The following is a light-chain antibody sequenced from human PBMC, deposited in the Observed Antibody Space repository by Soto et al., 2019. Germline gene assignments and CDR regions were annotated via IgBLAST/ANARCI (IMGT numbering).Light chain of an antibody. CDR3: QQYGSSGT. Sequence: EIVLTQSPATLSLSPGETATLTCRASQYINNRLAWYQRRPGQAPRLLIYGASNRATGLPDRFSGSGSGTDFTLTISRLEPEDFAVYYCQQYGSSGTFGQGTKVDIK. CDR1: QYINNR. V-gene: IGKV3-20*01. J-gene: IGKJ1*01. CDR2: GAS.